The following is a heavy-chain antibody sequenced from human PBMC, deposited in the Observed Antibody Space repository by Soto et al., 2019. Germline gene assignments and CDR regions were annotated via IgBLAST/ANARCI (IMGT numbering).Heavy chain of an antibody. Sequence: QVQLQESGPGLVKPSETLSLTCTVSGGSVSSGSYYWSWIRQPPGKGLEWIGYIYYSGSTNYNPSLKSRVTISVDTSKNQFSLKLSSVTAADTAVYYCARDSWSPHDYWGQGTLVTVSS. V-gene: IGHV4-61*01. CDR2: IYYSGST. D-gene: IGHD6-13*01. CDR1: GGSVSSGSYY. CDR3: ARDSWSPHDY. J-gene: IGHJ4*02.